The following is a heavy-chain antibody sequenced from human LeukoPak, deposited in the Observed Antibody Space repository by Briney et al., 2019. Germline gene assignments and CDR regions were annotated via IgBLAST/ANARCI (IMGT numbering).Heavy chain of an antibody. Sequence: PGGSLRLSCAASGFTFRTYAMSWVRQAPGKGLEWVSGISDSGDGTYYAESVKGRFTISRDNSKNTVFLQMNSLRADDTAKYYCAKDKALGSWHTPSDVWGQGTPVTVSS. V-gene: IGHV3-23*01. CDR3: AKDKALGSWHTPSDV. CDR2: ISDSGDGT. D-gene: IGHD6-13*01. CDR1: GFTFRTYA. J-gene: IGHJ4*02.